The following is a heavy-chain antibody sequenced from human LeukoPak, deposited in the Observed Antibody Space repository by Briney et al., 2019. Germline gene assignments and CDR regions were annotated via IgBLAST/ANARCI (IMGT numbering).Heavy chain of an antibody. V-gene: IGHV3-74*01. J-gene: IGHJ6*02. CDR3: ARSYSSSWLTHYYGMDV. CDR1: GFTFSSYW. CDR2: INTDGSST. Sequence: PGGSLRLSCAASGFTFSSYWMHWVRQAPGKGLVWVSRINTDGSSTSYADSVKGRFTISRDNAKNSLYLQMNSLRAEDTAVYYCARSYSSSWLTHYYGMDVWGQGTTVTVSS. D-gene: IGHD6-13*01.